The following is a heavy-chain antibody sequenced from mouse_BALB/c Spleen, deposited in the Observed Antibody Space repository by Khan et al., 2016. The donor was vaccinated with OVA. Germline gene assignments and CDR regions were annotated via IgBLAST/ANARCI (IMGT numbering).Heavy chain of an antibody. V-gene: IGHV5-6*02. D-gene: IGHD4-1*01. CDR1: GFTFSTYG. J-gene: IGHJ3*01. CDR2: INSDGYYT. CDR3: ASHLTGSFAY. Sequence: EVMLVESVGDLVKPGGSLRLSCAASGFTFSTYGMSWVRQFPDKRLEWVATINSDGYYTYYPDTLKGRFTISRNNAENTLYLQMSSLKSEDTAIYYCASHLTGSFAYWGHGTLVTVSA.